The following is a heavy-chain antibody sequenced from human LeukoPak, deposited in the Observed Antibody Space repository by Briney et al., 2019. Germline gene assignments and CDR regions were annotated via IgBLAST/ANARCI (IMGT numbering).Heavy chain of an antibody. V-gene: IGHV4-34*01. CDR2: INHSGST. CDR1: GGSFSGYY. CDR3: ARGIVGATGY. D-gene: IGHD1-26*01. Sequence: PSETLSLTCAVYGGSFSGYYWSWIRQPPGKGLEWIGEINHSGSTNYNPSLKSRVTISVDTSKNQFSLKLSSVTAADTAVYYCARGIVGATGYWGQGTLVTVSS. J-gene: IGHJ4*02.